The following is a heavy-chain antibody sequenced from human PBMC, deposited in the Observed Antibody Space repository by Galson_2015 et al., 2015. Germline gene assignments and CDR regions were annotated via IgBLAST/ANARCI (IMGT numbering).Heavy chain of an antibody. CDR2: INAGNGNT. D-gene: IGHD2-15*01. CDR3: ARGVLVVVAYFDYMDV. CDR1: GYIFTSNA. V-gene: IGHV1-3*01. Sequence: SVKVSCKASGYIFTSNAIHWVRQAPGQRLEWVGWINAGNGNTKYSQKFQGRVTITRDTSASTAYMELSSLRSGDTAVYYCARGVLVVVAYFDYMDVWGHGTPVPVSS. J-gene: IGHJ6*03.